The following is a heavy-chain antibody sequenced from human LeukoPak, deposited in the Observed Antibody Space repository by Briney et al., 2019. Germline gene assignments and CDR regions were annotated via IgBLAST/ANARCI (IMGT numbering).Heavy chain of an antibody. D-gene: IGHD4-17*01. Sequence: PGRSLRLSCTASGFTFGDYAMSWFRQAPGKGLEWVGFIRSKAYGGTTEYAASVKGRFTISRDDSKSIAYLQMNSLKTEDTAVYYCTTTAYGDNTDYWGQGTLVTVSS. V-gene: IGHV3-49*03. J-gene: IGHJ4*02. CDR3: TTTAYGDNTDY. CDR1: GFTFGDYA. CDR2: IRSKAYGGTT.